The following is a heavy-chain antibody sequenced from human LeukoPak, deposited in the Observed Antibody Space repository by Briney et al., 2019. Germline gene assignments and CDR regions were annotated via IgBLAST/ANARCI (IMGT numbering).Heavy chain of an antibody. V-gene: IGHV4-59*01. CDR3: ARDHSSSRSYFDY. Sequence: SETLSLTCTVSGGSLSSYYWSWLRQPPGKGLEWIGHISYSGNTNYKPSLKSRVTISVDTSKNQFSLRLSSVTAADTAVYYCARDHSSSRSYFDYWGQGTLVTVSS. CDR2: ISYSGNT. J-gene: IGHJ4*02. D-gene: IGHD6-13*01. CDR1: GGSLSSYY.